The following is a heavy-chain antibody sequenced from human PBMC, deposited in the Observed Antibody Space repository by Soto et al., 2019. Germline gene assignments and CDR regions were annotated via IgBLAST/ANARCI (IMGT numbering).Heavy chain of an antibody. CDR1: GFTFSSYA. CDR3: ARIPFDHVWGTDRYSPNFDY. V-gene: IGHV3-23*01. Sequence: GGSLRLSCAASGFTFSSYALSWVRQGPGKGLEWVSGISGSDDSKHYSDSLKGRFTISRDNSKNTLFLQMNSLRAEDTAVYYCARIPFDHVWGTDRYSPNFDYWGQGTQVTVSS. D-gene: IGHD3-16*02. J-gene: IGHJ4*02. CDR2: ISGSDDSK.